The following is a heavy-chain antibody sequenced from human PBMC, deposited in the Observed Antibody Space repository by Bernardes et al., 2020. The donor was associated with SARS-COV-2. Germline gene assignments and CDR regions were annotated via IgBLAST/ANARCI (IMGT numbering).Heavy chain of an antibody. J-gene: IGHJ5*02. CDR2: ISAYNGNT. V-gene: IGHV1-18*04. CDR1: GYTFTSYG. CDR3: AVRRGLRVVFWFDP. D-gene: IGHD5-12*01. Sequence: ASVKVSCKASGYTFTSYGISWVRQAPGQGLEWMGWISAYNGNTNYAQKLQGRVTMTTDTSTSTAYMELRSLRSDDTAVYYCAVRRGLRVVFWFDPWGQGTLVTVSS.